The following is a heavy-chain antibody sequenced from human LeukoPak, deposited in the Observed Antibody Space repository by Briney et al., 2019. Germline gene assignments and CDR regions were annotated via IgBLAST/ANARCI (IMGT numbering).Heavy chain of an antibody. Sequence: GGSLRLSCAASGFTFSSYAMSWVRQAPGKGLEWVSAISDSGGSTYYADSVKGRFAISRDNSKNTLYLQMNSLRAEDTAVYYCAKDDIVVVVAATSFDYWGQGTLVTVSS. V-gene: IGHV3-23*01. J-gene: IGHJ4*02. CDR3: AKDDIVVVVAATSFDY. CDR1: GFTFSSYA. CDR2: ISDSGGST. D-gene: IGHD2-15*01.